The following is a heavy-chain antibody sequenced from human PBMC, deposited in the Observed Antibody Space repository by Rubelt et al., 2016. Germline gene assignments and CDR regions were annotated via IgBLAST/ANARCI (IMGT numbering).Heavy chain of an antibody. V-gene: IGHV1-69*01. D-gene: IGHD3-16*02. Sequence: QAQLVQSGTEVKKPGSSVKVSCKASGGTFSSYAISWVRQAPGQGLEWMGGIIPIFGTANYAQKFQGGVTSTADESTTTAFMERSRLGSEDTAVYFCARAPLPPAYFDRWGQGTPVTVSS. CDR1: GGTFSSYA. CDR3: ARAPLPPAYFDR. J-gene: IGHJ4*02. CDR2: IIPIFGTA.